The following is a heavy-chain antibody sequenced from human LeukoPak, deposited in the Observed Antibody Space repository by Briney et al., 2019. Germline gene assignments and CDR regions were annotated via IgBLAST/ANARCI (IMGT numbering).Heavy chain of an antibody. CDR1: GFTFSRYA. Sequence: QPGGSLRLSCAASGFTFSRYAMSWVRQAPGKGLEWVSAISGSGGSTYYADSVKGRFTISRDNSKNTLYLQMNSLRAEDTAVYYCAKDWSDYYDSSGSDAFDIWGQGTMVTVSS. CDR3: AKDWSDYYDSSGSDAFDI. D-gene: IGHD3-22*01. V-gene: IGHV3-23*01. J-gene: IGHJ3*02. CDR2: ISGSGGST.